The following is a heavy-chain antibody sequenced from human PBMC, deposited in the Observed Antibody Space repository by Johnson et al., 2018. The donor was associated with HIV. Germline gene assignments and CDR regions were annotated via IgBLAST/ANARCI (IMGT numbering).Heavy chain of an antibody. CDR2: MRGSGGST. D-gene: IGHD6-19*01. CDR3: ARIPGSGWEHDAFDI. Sequence: MLLVESGGGVVQPGRSLRLSCAASGFTFSSYAMSRVRQAQGKGLEWVSAMRGSGGSTYYADSVKGRFTSSRDNSKNTLYLQMNSLRAEDTAVYYCARIPGSGWEHDAFDIWGQGTLVTVSS. J-gene: IGHJ3*02. CDR1: GFTFSSYA. V-gene: IGHV3-23*04.